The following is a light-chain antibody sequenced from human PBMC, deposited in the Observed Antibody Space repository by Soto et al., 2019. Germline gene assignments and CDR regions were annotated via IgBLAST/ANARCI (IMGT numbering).Light chain of an antibody. V-gene: IGKV3-20*01. CDR1: QRVNSDY. CDR2: AAS. J-gene: IGKJ1*01. CDR3: QQYGSSPRT. Sequence: EIVLTQSPGTLSLSPGERATLTCRASQRVNSDYLAWYQQKPGQAPRLLIYAASNRATAIPDRFSGGGSGTDFTLTIPRLEPEDFAVYYCQQYGSSPRTFGQGTKVDIK.